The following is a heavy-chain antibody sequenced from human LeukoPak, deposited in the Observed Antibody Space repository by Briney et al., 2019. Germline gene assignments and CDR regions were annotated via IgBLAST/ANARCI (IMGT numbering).Heavy chain of an antibody. CDR2: IKQDGSEK. Sequence: GGSLRLSCAASGFTFSSYAMSWVRQAPGKGLEWVANIKQDGSEKYYVDSVKGRFTISRDNANNLLYLQMNSLRDEDTAVYYCARDPPKYDYDSYDYRWGQGTLVTVSS. D-gene: IGHD3-22*01. CDR3: ARDPPKYDYDSYDYR. CDR1: GFTFSSYA. V-gene: IGHV3-7*03. J-gene: IGHJ5*02.